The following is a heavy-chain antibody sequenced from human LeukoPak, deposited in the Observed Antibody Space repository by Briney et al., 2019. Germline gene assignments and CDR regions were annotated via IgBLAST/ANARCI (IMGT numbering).Heavy chain of an antibody. CDR3: ARLYYYDSSGYYFPFDY. D-gene: IGHD3-22*01. J-gene: IGHJ4*02. V-gene: IGHV1-2*02. CDR1: GYTFTDYY. CDR2: INPNSGGT. Sequence: ASVKVSCKASGYTFTDYYMQWVRQAPGQGLEWMGWINPNSGGTNYPQKFRGRVTMTRDTSISQDYMELSRLRSDDTAVYYCARLYYYDSSGYYFPFDYWGQGTLVTVSS.